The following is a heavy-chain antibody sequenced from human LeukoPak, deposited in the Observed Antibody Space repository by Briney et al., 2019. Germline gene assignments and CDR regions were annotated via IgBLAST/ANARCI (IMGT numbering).Heavy chain of an antibody. D-gene: IGHD2-15*01. Sequence: GGSLRLSCAASGFTFSSYAMHWVRQAPGKGLEWVAVISYDGSNKYYADSVKGRFTISRDNSKNTLYLQMNSLRAEDTAVYYCARDKAATQHPTFEFDYWGQGTLVTVSS. CDR1: GFTFSSYA. J-gene: IGHJ4*02. CDR3: ARDKAATQHPTFEFDY. CDR2: ISYDGSNK. V-gene: IGHV3-30-3*01.